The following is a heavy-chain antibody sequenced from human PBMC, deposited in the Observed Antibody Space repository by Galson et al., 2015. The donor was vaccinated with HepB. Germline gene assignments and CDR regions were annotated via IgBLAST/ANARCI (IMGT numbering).Heavy chain of an antibody. Sequence: SVKVSCKASEYNFTSYAMHWVRQAPGERLEWMGWMNPGNGKTKYSQKFEGRVTLTRDTSACTAYMDLTSLTSDVTAVYYCAGRSRPGEEVFDYWGQGTLATVSS. D-gene: IGHD1-26*01. CDR3: AGRSRPGEEVFDY. CDR2: MNPGNGKT. V-gene: IGHV1-3*01. J-gene: IGHJ4*02. CDR1: EYNFTSYA.